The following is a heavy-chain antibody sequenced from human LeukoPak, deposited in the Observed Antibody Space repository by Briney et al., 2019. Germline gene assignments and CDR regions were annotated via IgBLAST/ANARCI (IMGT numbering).Heavy chain of an antibody. CDR3: ARAQYRIQLWP. CDR1: GGSISSGDYY. CDR2: IYYSGST. Sequence: SETLSPTCTVSGGSISSGDYYWSWIRQPPGKGLEWIGYIYYSGSTYYNPSLKSRVTISVDTSKNQFSLKLSSVTAADTAVYYCARAQYRIQLWPWGQGTLVTVSS. D-gene: IGHD5-18*01. V-gene: IGHV4-30-4*08. J-gene: IGHJ1*01.